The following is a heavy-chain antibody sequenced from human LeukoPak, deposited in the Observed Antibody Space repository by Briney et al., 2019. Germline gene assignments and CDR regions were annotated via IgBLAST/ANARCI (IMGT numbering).Heavy chain of an antibody. CDR2: ISGDGGTT. CDR1: GFTVSANY. D-gene: IGHD1-26*01. J-gene: IGHJ4*02. V-gene: IGHV3-43*02. CDR3: AKARRSGTHYSDFDF. Sequence: GGSLRLSYAASGFTVSANYMTWVRQAPGKGLEWVSLISGDGGTTSYADSVKGRFTISRDNSENSLNLQMKSLRSEDTALYYCAKARRSGTHYSDFDFWGQGTLVTVCS.